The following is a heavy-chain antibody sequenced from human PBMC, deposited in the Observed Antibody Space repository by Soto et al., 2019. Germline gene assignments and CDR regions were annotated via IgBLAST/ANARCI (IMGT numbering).Heavy chain of an antibody. J-gene: IGHJ4*02. CDR1: GGSISSGDYY. Sequence: PSETLSLTCTVSGGSISSGDYYWSWIRQPPGKGLEWIGYIYYSGSTYYNPSLKSRVTISVDTSKNQFSLKLSSVTAADTAVYYCARARRESRFDYWGQGXLVTVSS. CDR3: ARARRESRFDY. V-gene: IGHV4-30-4*01. CDR2: IYYSGST.